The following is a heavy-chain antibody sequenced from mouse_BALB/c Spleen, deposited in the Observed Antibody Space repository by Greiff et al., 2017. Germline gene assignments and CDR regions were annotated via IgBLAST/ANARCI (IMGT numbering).Heavy chain of an antibody. CDR1: GFSLTSYG. Sequence: QVHVKQSGPGLVAPSQSLSITCTVSGFSLTSYGVHWVRQPPGKGLEWLGVIWAGGSTNYNSALMSRLSISKDNSKSQVFLKMNSLQTDDTAMYYCASGGSLAWFAYWGQGTLVTVSA. CDR2: IWAGGST. V-gene: IGHV2-9*02. D-gene: IGHD6-1*01. CDR3: ASGGSLAWFAY. J-gene: IGHJ3*01.